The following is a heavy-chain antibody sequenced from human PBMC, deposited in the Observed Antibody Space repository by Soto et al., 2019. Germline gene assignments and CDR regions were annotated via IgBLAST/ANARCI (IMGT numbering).Heavy chain of an antibody. V-gene: IGHV3-74*01. D-gene: IGHD3-3*01. J-gene: IGHJ4*02. CDR3: ARGLSGYYGFDS. CDR2: VKGDGTNT. CDR1: GFTFRNYW. Sequence: EVQLVESGGGLVQFGGSLRLSCAASGFTFRNYWMHWVRQVPGKGLVWVSRVKGDGTNTDYADSVTGRFTISRDNVKNTLYLQMSSLRDEDMGVYYCARGLSGYYGFDSWGQGTLVTVSP.